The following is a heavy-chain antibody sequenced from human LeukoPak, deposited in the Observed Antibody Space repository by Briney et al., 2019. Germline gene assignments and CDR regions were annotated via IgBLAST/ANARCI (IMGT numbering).Heavy chain of an antibody. D-gene: IGHD3-3*01. CDR1: GYTFTSYY. J-gene: IGHJ4*02. V-gene: IGHV1-46*01. CDR2: INPSGGGT. Sequence: GASVKVSCKASGYTFTSYYMHWVRQAPGQGLEWMGIINPSGGGTSYVLKFQGRLTMTRDTSTSTLYMEVSSLRFEDTAVYYCARDPSGRDYFDNWGQGTLVTVSS. CDR3: ARDPSGRDYFDN.